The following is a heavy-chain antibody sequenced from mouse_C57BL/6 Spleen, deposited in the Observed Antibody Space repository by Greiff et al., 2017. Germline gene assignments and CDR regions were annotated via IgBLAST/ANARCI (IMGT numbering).Heavy chain of an antibody. CDR1: GYTFTSYW. D-gene: IGHD2-4*01. CDR3: AREGYYDYDFDFDY. V-gene: IGHV1-50*01. CDR2: IDPSDSYT. J-gene: IGHJ2*01. Sequence: VQLQQPGAELVKPGASVKLSCKASGYTFTSYWMQWVKQRPGQGLEWIGEIDPSDSYTNYNQKFKGKATLTVDTSSSTAYMQLSGLTSEDSAVYYCAREGYYDYDFDFDYWGQGTTLTVSS.